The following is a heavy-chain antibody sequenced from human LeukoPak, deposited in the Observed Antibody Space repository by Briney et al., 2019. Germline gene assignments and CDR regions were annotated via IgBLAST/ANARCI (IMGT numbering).Heavy chain of an antibody. J-gene: IGHJ4*02. CDR3: AKHGPPIYLVDTSRSS. D-gene: IGHD5-18*01. Sequence: GGSLRLSCAASGFTFSSHAMSWVRQGPGRGLEWVSGISGSGDSTYSADSVKGRFTVSRDNSKNTLYLQMNSLRADDTAVYFCAKHGPPIYLVDTSRSSWGQEPWSVSPQ. V-gene: IGHV3-23*01. CDR1: GFTFSSHA. CDR2: ISGSGDST.